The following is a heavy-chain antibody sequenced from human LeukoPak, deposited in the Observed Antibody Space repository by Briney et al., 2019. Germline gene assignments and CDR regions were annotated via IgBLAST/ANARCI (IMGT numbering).Heavy chain of an antibody. D-gene: IGHD1-26*01. CDR3: ARALGSPLDY. CDR1: GFPFSTSW. CDR2: INSDGSRT. J-gene: IGHJ4*02. V-gene: IGHV3-74*01. Sequence: GGSLRLSCAASGFPFSTSWMHWVRQAPGKGLVWVSRINSDGSRTNHADSVKGRFTISRDNAKNTLYLQMNSLRAEDTAVYYCARALGSPLDYWGQGTLVIVSS.